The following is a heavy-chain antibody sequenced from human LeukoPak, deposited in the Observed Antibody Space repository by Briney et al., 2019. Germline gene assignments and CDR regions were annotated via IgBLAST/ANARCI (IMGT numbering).Heavy chain of an antibody. Sequence: SGTLSLTCAVSGGSISSSNWWRWVRQPPGKGLEWIGEIYHSGSTNYNASLKSRVTISVDKSKNQFSLKLSSVTAADTAVYYCAREGGIAAAAPRGIDYWGQGTLVTVSS. D-gene: IGHD6-13*01. CDR2: IYHSGST. CDR1: GGSISSSNW. V-gene: IGHV4-4*02. J-gene: IGHJ4*02. CDR3: AREGGIAAAAPRGIDY.